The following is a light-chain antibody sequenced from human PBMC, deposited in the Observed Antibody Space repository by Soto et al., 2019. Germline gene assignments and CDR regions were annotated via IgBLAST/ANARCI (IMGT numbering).Light chain of an antibody. V-gene: IGKV4-1*01. CDR3: QQYYSTPRT. Sequence: DIVMTQSPDSLSVSLGERATINCKSIQTVLYISNNKNHLAWYQQRPGQPPKLLFSWASTRESGVPDRFSASGSGTDFTLSIGSLQAEDVAVYYCQQYYSTPRTFGQGTKVDI. CDR2: WAS. CDR1: QTVLYISNNKNH. J-gene: IGKJ1*01.